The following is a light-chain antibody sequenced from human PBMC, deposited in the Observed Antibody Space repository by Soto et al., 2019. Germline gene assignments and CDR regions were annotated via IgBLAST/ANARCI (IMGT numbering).Light chain of an antibody. Sequence: QSALTQPPSVSGAPGQRVTISCTGSSSNIGAGYDVHWYRQLPGTAPKLLIYGNSNRPSGVPDRFSGSKSGTSASLAITGLQAEDEADYYCQSYDSSLRGSSVFGTGPKVTVL. V-gene: IGLV1-40*01. CDR3: QSYDSSLRGSSV. CDR1: SSNIGAGYD. CDR2: GNS. J-gene: IGLJ1*01.